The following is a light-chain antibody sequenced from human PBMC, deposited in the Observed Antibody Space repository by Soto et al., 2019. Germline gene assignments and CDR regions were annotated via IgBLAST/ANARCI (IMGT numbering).Light chain of an antibody. Sequence: QSVLTQTPSASGTPGQTVTISCSGSRSNIGNNAVSWYQQFPGTAPKLLIYNNNQRPSGVTDRFSGSKSATSASLAISGLQSEDEADYYCATWDDSLNARVVFGGGTKLTVL. CDR1: RSNIGNNA. CDR2: NNN. CDR3: ATWDDSLNARVV. V-gene: IGLV1-44*01. J-gene: IGLJ3*02.